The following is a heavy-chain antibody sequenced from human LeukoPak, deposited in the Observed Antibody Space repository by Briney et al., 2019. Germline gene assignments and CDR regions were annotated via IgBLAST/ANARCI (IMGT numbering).Heavy chain of an antibody. CDR1: GYTFTSYG. Sequence: ASVKVSCKASGYTFTSYGISWVRQAPGQGHEWMGWISAYNGNTNYAQKLQGRVTMTTDTSTSTAYMELRSLRSDDTAVYYCARDSDSSGLHYYYYYYMDVWGKGTTVTVSS. J-gene: IGHJ6*03. V-gene: IGHV1-18*01. CDR2: ISAYNGNT. CDR3: ARDSDSSGLHYYYYYYMDV. D-gene: IGHD6-6*01.